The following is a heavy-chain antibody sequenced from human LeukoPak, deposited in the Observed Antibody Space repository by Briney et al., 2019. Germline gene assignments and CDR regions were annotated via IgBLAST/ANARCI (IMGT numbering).Heavy chain of an antibody. CDR1: WLHYRSYL. CDR3: ARDDYYDKGY. V-gene: IGHV3-48*03. CDR2: ISSSGSTT. D-gene: IGHD3-22*01. J-gene: IGHJ4*02. Sequence: TGGSLPHLYCLSWLHYRSYLLHWLGPAPGKELAWVSYISSSGSTTHYADSVKGRFTISRDNAKNSLYLQMNSLRAEDTAVYYCARDDYYDKGYWGQGTLVTVSS.